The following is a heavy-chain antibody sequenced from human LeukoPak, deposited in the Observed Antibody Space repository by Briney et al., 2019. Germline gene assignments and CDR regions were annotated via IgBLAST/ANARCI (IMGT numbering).Heavy chain of an antibody. CDR2: IQYDGSNN. V-gene: IGHV3-30*02. CDR3: AELGITMIGGV. Sequence: QPGGSLRLSCAASGFTFSNYVMHWVRQAPGKGLEWITFIQYDGSNNYYADSVKGRFTISRDNSKNSLYLQMNSLRAEDTAVYYCAELGITMIGGVWGKGTTVTISS. D-gene: IGHD3-10*02. CDR1: GFTFSNYV. J-gene: IGHJ6*04.